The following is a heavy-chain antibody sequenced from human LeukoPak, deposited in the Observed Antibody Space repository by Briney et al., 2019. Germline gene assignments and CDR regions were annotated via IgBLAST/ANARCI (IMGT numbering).Heavy chain of an antibody. Sequence: PSETLSLTCTVSGGSISSSSYYWGWIRQPPGKGLEWLGSIYYSGSTYYNPSLKSRVTISVDTSKNQFSLKLSSVTAADTAVYYCARVDGYDYNWFDPWGRGTLVTVSS. CDR1: GGSISSSSYY. J-gene: IGHJ5*02. V-gene: IGHV4-39*07. CDR3: ARVDGYDYNWFDP. CDR2: IYYSGST. D-gene: IGHD5-24*01.